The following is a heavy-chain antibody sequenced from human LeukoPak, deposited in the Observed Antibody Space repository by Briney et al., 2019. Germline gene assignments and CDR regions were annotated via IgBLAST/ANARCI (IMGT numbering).Heavy chain of an antibody. CDR1: GFTFRSYG. D-gene: IGHD4-17*01. J-gene: IGHJ4*02. CDR2: ISYDGSNE. CDR3: AKGRLRFDY. V-gene: IGHV3-30*18. Sequence: GTSLRLSCAASGFTFRSYGMHWVRQAPGRGLEWVAVISYDGSNEYYVDPVKGRFNISRDNSKNTLYLQMNSLRAEDTAVYYCAKGRLRFDYWGQGTLVTVSS.